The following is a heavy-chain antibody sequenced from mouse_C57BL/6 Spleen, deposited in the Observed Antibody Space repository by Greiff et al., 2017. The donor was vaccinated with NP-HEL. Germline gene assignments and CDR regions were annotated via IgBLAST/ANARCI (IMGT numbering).Heavy chain of an antibody. Sequence: VKLQESGPELVKPGASVKISCKASGYAFSSSWMNWVKQRPGKGLEWIGRIYPGDGDTNYNGKFKGKATLTADKSSSTAYMQLSSLTSEDSAVYFCAREGDYGSPFAYWGQGTLVTVSA. CDR2: IYPGDGDT. J-gene: IGHJ3*01. V-gene: IGHV1-82*01. D-gene: IGHD1-1*01. CDR1: GYAFSSSW. CDR3: AREGDYGSPFAY.